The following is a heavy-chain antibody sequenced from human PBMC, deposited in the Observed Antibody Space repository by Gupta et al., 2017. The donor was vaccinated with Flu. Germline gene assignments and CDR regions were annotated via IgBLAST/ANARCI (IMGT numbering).Heavy chain of an antibody. J-gene: IGHJ4*02. CDR1: VFSISSGHY. CDR3: ARGDSSGWYTDY. CDR2: IYHSGST. Sequence: QVQLQESGPGLVKPSETLSLTCAVSVFSISSGHYWGWIRQPPGKGLEWIGSIYHSGSTYYNPSLKSRVTISPDTSKNQFSLKLISVTAADTAVYFCARGDSSGWYTDYWGQGTLVTVSS. V-gene: IGHV4-38-2*01. D-gene: IGHD6-19*01.